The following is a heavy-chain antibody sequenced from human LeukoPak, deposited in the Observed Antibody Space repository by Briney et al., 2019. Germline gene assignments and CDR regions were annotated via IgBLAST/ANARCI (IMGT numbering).Heavy chain of an antibody. CDR1: GFTFSTYA. V-gene: IGHV3-21*01. CDR3: ARGGIITSYAFEI. CDR2: ISCTSNYI. Sequence: GGSLGLSCAASGFTFSTYAISWVREAPGKGLEWVSCISCTSNYIFYADSVRGRFTISRDNAKNSLYLQMDSLRAEDTAVYYCARGGIITSYAFEIWGQGAMVTLSS. D-gene: IGHD1-26*01. J-gene: IGHJ3*02.